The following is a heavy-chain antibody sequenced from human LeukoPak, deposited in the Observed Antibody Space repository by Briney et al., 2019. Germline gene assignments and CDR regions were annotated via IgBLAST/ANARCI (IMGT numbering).Heavy chain of an antibody. CDR1: GYTFTSYD. J-gene: IGHJ6*03. CDR3: ARGGWELRPDRYYMDV. D-gene: IGHD1-26*01. CDR2: MNPNSGNT. Sequence: GASVKVSCKASGYTFTSYDINWVRQATGQGLEWMGWMNPNSGNTGYAQKFQGRVTITADESTSTAYMELSSLRSEDTAVYYCARGGWELRPDRYYMDVWGKGTTVTVSS. V-gene: IGHV1-8*01.